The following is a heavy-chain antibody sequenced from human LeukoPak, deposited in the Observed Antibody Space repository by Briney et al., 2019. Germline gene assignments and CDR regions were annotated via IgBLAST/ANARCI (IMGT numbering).Heavy chain of an antibody. CDR2: IYYSGST. CDR3: ARRDQPLPPDAFDI. Sequence: SETLSLTCTVSGGSISSSSYYWGWIRQPPGKGLEWIGSIYYSGSTYYNPSLKSRVTISVDTSKNQFSLKLSSVTAADTAVYYCARRDQPLPPDAFDIWGQGTMVTVSS. J-gene: IGHJ3*02. CDR1: GGSISSSSYY. V-gene: IGHV4-39*01.